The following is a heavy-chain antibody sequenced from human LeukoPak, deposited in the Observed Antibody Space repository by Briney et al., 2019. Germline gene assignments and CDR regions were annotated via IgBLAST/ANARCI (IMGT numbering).Heavy chain of an antibody. CDR3: ARFRQLAVAGTPHFDY. D-gene: IGHD6-19*01. CDR1: GHTFTDYH. V-gene: IGHV1-2*02. J-gene: IGHJ4*02. Sequence: ASVKVSCKASGHTFTDYHIHWVRQAPGQGLEWMGWINPNSGGTNYAEKVHGRVTMTRDTSISTAYMELSGLRTDDTAVYYCARFRQLAVAGTPHFDYWGQGTLVTVSS. CDR2: INPNSGGT.